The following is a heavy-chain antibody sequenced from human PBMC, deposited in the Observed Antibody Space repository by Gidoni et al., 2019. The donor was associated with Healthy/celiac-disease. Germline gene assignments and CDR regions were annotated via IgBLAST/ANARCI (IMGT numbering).Heavy chain of an antibody. CDR1: GYTFPSYY. D-gene: IGHD2-15*01. Sequence: QVQLLQSGAEVKKPGASVKVSCKASGYTFPSYYMNWVRQAPGQGLEWMGIINPSGGSTSYAQKFQGRVTMTRDTSTSTVYMELSSLRSEDTAVYYCAREDCSGGSCYYVDAFDIWGQGTMVTVSS. V-gene: IGHV1-46*03. CDR3: AREDCSGGSCYYVDAFDI. CDR2: INPSGGST. J-gene: IGHJ3*02.